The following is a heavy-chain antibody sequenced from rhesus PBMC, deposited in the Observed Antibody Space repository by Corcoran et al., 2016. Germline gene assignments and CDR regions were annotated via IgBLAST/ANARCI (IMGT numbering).Heavy chain of an antibody. CDR2: INSGGGRI. CDR1: GFTFSSYG. CDR3: AKDGGGYFDY. D-gene: IGHD3-22*01. Sequence: EVQLVETGGGLVQPGGSLKLSCAASGFTFSSYGMSWVRQTPGKGLEWVSAINSGGGRIYYADSVKGRFTISRDNSKNTLSLQMNSLRAEDTAVYYCAKDGGGYFDYWGQGVLVTVSS. V-gene: IGHV3S5*01. J-gene: IGHJ4*01.